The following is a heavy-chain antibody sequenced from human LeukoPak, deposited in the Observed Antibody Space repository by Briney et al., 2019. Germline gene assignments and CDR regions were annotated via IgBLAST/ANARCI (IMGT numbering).Heavy chain of an antibody. D-gene: IGHD1-26*01. Sequence: GGSLRLSCAASGFTFSSYSMNWVRQTPGKGLEWVAGFSGKGDTTYYADSVKGRFTISRDNAKNTLYLQMNSLRAEDTAVYYCARVIVGATGFDYWGQGTLVTVSS. CDR3: ARVIVGATGFDY. CDR2: FSGKGDTT. V-gene: IGHV3-48*04. CDR1: GFTFSSYS. J-gene: IGHJ4*02.